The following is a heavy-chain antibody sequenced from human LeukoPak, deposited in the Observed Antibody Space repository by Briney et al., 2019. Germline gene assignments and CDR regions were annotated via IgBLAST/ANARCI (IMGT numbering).Heavy chain of an antibody. CDR1: GYTFTGYY. D-gene: IGHD3-10*01. Sequence: GASVKVSCKASGYTFTGYYMHWVRQAPGQGPEWMGWINPNSGGTNYAQKFQGRVTMTRDTSISTAYMELSSLRSEDTAVYYCARGALNYYSSGSHGDYWGQGTLVTVSS. CDR3: ARGALNYYSSGSHGDY. V-gene: IGHV1-2*02. CDR2: INPNSGGT. J-gene: IGHJ4*02.